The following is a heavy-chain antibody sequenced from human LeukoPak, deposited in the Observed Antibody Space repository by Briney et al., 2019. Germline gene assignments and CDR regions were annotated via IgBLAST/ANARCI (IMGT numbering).Heavy chain of an antibody. CDR3: ARDLGSGWYDAFDI. D-gene: IGHD6-19*01. CDR1: GGSFSGYY. Sequence: PSETLSLTCAVYGGSFSGYYWSWIRQPPGKGLEWIGSLYYTGSTYYNPSLKSRVTISVDTSKNQFSLKLSSVTAADTAVYYCARDLGSGWYDAFDIWGQGTMITVSS. CDR2: LYYTGST. V-gene: IGHV4-34*01. J-gene: IGHJ3*02.